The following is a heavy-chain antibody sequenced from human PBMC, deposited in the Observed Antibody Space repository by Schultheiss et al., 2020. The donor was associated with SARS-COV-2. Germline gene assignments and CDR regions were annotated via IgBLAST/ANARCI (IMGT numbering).Heavy chain of an antibody. D-gene: IGHD5-12*01. CDR3: ARDGEVATITRR. CDR1: GGSFSDYY. V-gene: IGHV4-34*09. J-gene: IGHJ4*02. Sequence: SETLSLTCAVYGGSFSDYYWTWIRQPPGEGLQWIGEVNHSENTNYNPSLKSRVTMSVDTSKNQFSLKLSSVTAADTAVYYCARDGEVATITRRWGQGTLVTVSS. CDR2: VNHSENT.